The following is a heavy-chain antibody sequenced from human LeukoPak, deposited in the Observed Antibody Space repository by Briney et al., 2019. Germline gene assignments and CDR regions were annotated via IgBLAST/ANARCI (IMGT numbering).Heavy chain of an antibody. CDR3: ARGTMFPYYFDY. V-gene: IGHV3-21*01. D-gene: IGHD3-10*02. J-gene: IGHJ4*02. Sequence: GGSLRLSCAASGFTFTSYGMHWVRQAPGKGLEWVSFISSSSSYIYYADSVKGRFTISRDNAKNSLYLQMNSLRAEDTAVYYCARGTMFPYYFDYWGQGSLVTVSS. CDR2: ISSSSSYI. CDR1: GFTFTSYG.